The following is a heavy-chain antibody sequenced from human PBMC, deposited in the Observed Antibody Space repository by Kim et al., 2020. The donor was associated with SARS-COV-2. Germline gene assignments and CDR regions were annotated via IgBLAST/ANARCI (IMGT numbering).Heavy chain of an antibody. D-gene: IGHD3-9*01. V-gene: IGHV4-39*01. CDR3: ARLVLRYFDKNYFDY. CDR1: GGSISSSSYY. Sequence: SETLSLTCTVSGGSISSSSYYWGWIRQPPGKGLEWIGSIYYSGSTYYNPSLKSRVTISVDTSKNQFSLKLSSVTAADTAVYYCARLVLRYFDKNYFDYWGQGTLVTVSS. CDR2: IYYSGST. J-gene: IGHJ4*02.